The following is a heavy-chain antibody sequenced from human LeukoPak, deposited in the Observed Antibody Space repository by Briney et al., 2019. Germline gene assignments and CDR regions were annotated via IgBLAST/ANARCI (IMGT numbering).Heavy chain of an antibody. D-gene: IGHD5-18*01. CDR2: INHSGST. J-gene: IGHJ4*02. CDR3: AGVDTAMVPYY. V-gene: IGHV4-34*01. Sequence: SETLSLTCAVYGGSFSGYYWSWIRQPPGKGLEWIGEINHSGSTNYNPSLKSRVTISVDTSKNQFSQKLSSVTAADTAVYYCAGVDTAMVPYYWGQGTLVTVSS. CDR1: GGSFSGYY.